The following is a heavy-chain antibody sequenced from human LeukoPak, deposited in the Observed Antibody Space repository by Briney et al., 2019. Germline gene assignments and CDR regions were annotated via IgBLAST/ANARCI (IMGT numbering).Heavy chain of an antibody. Sequence: GGSLRLSCAASGFTFSGYPMHWVRQAPGKGLEWVAVISYDGINKYYADSVKGRFTISRDNSKNTLYLQMNSLRAEDTAVYYCASARDYHDTSGLDYWGQGTLVTVSS. CDR3: ASARDYHDTSGLDY. CDR1: GFTFSGYP. D-gene: IGHD3-22*01. V-gene: IGHV3-30-3*01. J-gene: IGHJ4*02. CDR2: ISYDGINK.